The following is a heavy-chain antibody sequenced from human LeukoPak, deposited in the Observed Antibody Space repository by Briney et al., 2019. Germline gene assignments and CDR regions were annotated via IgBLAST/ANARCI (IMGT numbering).Heavy chain of an antibody. CDR2: IRSKAYGGTT. J-gene: IGHJ4*02. Sequence: GGSLRLSCTASGFTFGDYAMSWVRQAPGKGLEWVGFIRSKAYGGTTEYAASVKGRFTISRDDSKSIAYLQMNSLKTEDTAVYYCTIAGTTSGYWGQGTLVTVSS. CDR1: GFTFGDYA. D-gene: IGHD1-1*01. V-gene: IGHV3-49*04. CDR3: TIAGTTSGY.